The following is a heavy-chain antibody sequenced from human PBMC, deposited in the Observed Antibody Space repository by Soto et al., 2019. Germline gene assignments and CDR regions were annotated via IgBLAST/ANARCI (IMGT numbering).Heavy chain of an antibody. Sequence: GGSLRLSCVASGFTFSKYGMNWVRQTPRKGLEWVSAISGSGNSTYYADSVKGRFTISRDNSKNTLYLQMNSLRAEDTAVYYCAKDLSPSSGTYYGYFDHWGQGTLAPSPQ. CDR1: GFTFSKYG. V-gene: IGHV3-23*01. J-gene: IGHJ4*02. D-gene: IGHD1-26*01. CDR3: AKDLSPSSGTYYGYFDH. CDR2: ISGSGNST.